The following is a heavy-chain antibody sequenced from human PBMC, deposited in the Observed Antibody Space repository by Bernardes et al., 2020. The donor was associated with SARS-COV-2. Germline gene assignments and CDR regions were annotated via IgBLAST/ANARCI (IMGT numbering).Heavy chain of an antibody. D-gene: IGHD1-26*01. Sequence: SETLSLTCTVSVDSISSYYWSWIRQPPGKGLEWIGYIYYSGTTSYNPSPKSRVTISVDTSKNQLSLKLSSVTAADTAVYYCAREWSSFEYWGQGTLVNVSS. CDR1: VDSISSYY. CDR3: AREWSSFEY. V-gene: IGHV4-59*01. CDR2: IYYSGTT. J-gene: IGHJ4*02.